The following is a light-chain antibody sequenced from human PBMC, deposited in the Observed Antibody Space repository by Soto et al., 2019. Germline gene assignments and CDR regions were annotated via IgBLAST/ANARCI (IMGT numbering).Light chain of an antibody. Sequence: DIQMTQSTSTLSASVGDRVTITSPASQSISSYLNWYQQKPGKAPKLLIYAASSLQSGVPSRFSGRESGTDFTLTISDLQPEDFATYYCQQSYSNPFTFGQGTRLEIK. CDR3: QQSYSNPFT. CDR1: QSISSY. CDR2: AAS. J-gene: IGKJ5*01. V-gene: IGKV1-39*01.